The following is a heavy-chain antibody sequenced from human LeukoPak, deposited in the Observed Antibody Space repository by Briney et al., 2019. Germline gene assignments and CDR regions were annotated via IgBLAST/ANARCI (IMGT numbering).Heavy chain of an antibody. V-gene: IGHV3-30-3*01. CDR3: ARDSTYYYESGSSGPHYFDN. D-gene: IGHD3-10*01. Sequence: SLRLSCAASGFNFGNYAMHWVRQAPGKGLEWVSLIPSGGFYEYYADSVKGRFTISRDDSGNTLYLQLNSLRPEDTAVYYCARDSTYYYESGSSGPHYFDNWGQGILVTVSS. J-gene: IGHJ4*02. CDR2: IPSGGFYE. CDR1: GFNFGNYA.